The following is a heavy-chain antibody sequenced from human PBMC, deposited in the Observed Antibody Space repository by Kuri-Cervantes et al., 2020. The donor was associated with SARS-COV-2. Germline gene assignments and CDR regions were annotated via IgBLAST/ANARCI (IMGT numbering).Heavy chain of an antibody. D-gene: IGHD3-10*01. CDR2: IHHSGTT. CDR3: ARYRAFGAWADAFDI. V-gene: IGHV4-34*01. CDR1: GVSLSNHY. J-gene: IGHJ3*02. Sequence: SQTLSLTCAVYGVSLSNHYWSWIRQSPGKGLEWIGEIHHSGTTNYNPSLKSRVTISLDTSKNQFSLKLSSVTAADTAVYYCARYRAFGAWADAFDIWGQGTMVTVSS.